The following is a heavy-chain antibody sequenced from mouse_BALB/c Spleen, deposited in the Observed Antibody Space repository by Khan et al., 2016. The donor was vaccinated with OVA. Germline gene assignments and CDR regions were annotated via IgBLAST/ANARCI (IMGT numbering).Heavy chain of an antibody. CDR1: GFAFSSYS. J-gene: IGHJ2*01. D-gene: IGHD1-1*01. V-gene: IGHV5-6-4*01. CDR3: TIDRNYYGSSFYFDY. CDR2: ITSGGSYT. Sequence: EVGLVESGGGLVKPGGSLKLSCAAAGFAFSSYSMSWVRQTPEKRLEWVATITSGGSYTYYPDSVKGRFTISRDNAKNTLYLQMSSLKSEDTAMYYCTIDRNYYGSSFYFDYWGQGTTLTVSS.